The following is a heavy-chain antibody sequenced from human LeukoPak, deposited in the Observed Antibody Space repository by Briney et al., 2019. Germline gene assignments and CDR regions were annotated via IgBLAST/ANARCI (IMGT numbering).Heavy chain of an antibody. CDR1: GGSFSGYY. CDR3: ARAGRGRNWFDP. CDR2: INHSGST. J-gene: IGHJ5*02. V-gene: IGHV4-34*01. Sequence: SETLSLTCAVYGGSFSGYYWSWIRQPPGKGLEWIGEINHSGSTNYNPSLKGRVTISVDTSKNQFSLKLSSVTAADTAVYYCARAGRGRNWFDPWGQGTLVTVSS. D-gene: IGHD1-14*01.